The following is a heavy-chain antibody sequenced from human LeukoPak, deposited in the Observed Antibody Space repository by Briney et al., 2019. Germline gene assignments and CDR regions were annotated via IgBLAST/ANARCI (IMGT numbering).Heavy chain of an antibody. CDR3: ARAERRLFGVLIPLSFDY. Sequence: ASVKVSCKASGYTFSSYYVHWVRQAPGQGLEWMGMIIPSDGFTSYAQKFQGRVTMTRDMSTSTVYMELSSLRSDDTAVYYCARAERRLFGVLIPLSFDYWGQGTSVTVSS. CDR2: IIPSDGFT. CDR1: GYTFSSYY. D-gene: IGHD3-3*01. J-gene: IGHJ4*02. V-gene: IGHV1-46*01.